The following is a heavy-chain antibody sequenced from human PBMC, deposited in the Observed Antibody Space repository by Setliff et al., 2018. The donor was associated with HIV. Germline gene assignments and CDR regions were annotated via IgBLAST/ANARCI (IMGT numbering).Heavy chain of an antibody. CDR1: GGSISSRNYY. CDR3: ARASNSFDI. J-gene: IGHJ3*02. V-gene: IGHV4-39*07. Sequence: LPETLSLTCTVSGGSISSRNYYWGWIRQPPGKGLEWIGSTSYGGSTYYNPSFKSRVAISVDTSKNQFSLDLSSVRVEDTAVYYCARASNSFDIWGQGTMVTVSS. CDR2: TSYGGST.